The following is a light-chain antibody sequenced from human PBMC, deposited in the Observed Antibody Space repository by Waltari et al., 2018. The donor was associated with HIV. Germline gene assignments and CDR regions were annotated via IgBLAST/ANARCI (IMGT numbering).Light chain of an antibody. Sequence: QSVLTQPPSVSEAPRQRVPLSCSGSSSNIENNAVNRYQQVPGKAPKLLIYYDDLLSSGVSDRFSGSKSGTSASLAIRGLQSEDEADYYCAAWDDSLNGYVFGSGTKVTVL. V-gene: IGLV1-36*01. J-gene: IGLJ1*01. CDR3: AAWDDSLNGYV. CDR1: SSNIENNA. CDR2: YDD.